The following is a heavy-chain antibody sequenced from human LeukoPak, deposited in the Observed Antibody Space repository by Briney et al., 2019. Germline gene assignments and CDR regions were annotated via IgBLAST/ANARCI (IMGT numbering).Heavy chain of an antibody. CDR2: ISSDGSSK. CDR3: ARDLVSYSSSPLH. J-gene: IGHJ4*02. V-gene: IGHV3-30-3*01. D-gene: IGHD6-6*01. Sequence: GSLRLSCSASGFTFSSDVMHWVRQAPGKGLEWVAVISSDGSSKHYADSVKGRFTIFTDTSKSTLYLQINSLRPEDTAVYYCARDLVSYSSSPLHWGQGTLVTVSS. CDR1: GFTFSSDV.